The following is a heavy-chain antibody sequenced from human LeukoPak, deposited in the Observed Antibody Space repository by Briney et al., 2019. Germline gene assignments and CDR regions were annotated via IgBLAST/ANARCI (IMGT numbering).Heavy chain of an antibody. CDR2: INPNSGGT. Sequence: ASVKVSCKASGYTFTGYYMHWVRQAPGQGLEWMGWINPNSGGTNYAQKFQGRVTMTRDTSISTAYMELSRLRSDDTAVYYCARSRSSTIHYFDYWGQGTLVTVSS. CDR3: ARSRSSTIHYFDY. D-gene: IGHD2-2*01. V-gene: IGHV1-2*02. CDR1: GYTFTGYY. J-gene: IGHJ4*02.